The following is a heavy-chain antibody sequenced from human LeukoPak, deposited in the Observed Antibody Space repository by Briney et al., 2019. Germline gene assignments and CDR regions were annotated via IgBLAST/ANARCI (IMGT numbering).Heavy chain of an antibody. CDR2: ISPNSDNI. CDR1: GFSFRDRY. V-gene: IGHV3-11*06. Sequence: PGGSLRLSCAATGFSFRDRYMSWIRQAPGKGMEWVAYISPNSDNIHYADSVKGRFTISRDNAKNTLNLQMNSLRAEDTAVYYCARDLGQYYDTSDNWFDPWGQGTLVTVSS. D-gene: IGHD3-22*01. CDR3: ARDLGQYYDTSDNWFDP. J-gene: IGHJ5*02.